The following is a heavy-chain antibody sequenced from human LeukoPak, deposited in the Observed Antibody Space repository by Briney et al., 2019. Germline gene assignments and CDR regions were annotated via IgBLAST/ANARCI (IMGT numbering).Heavy chain of an antibody. CDR3: AREKPSQGYFQH. V-gene: IGHV4-30-4*01. Sequence: PSETLSLTCTVSGGSISSGDYYRSWIRQPPGKGLEWIGYIYYSGSTYYNPSLKSRVTISVDTSKNQFSLKLSSVTAADTAVYYCAREKPSQGYFQHWGQGTLVTVSS. J-gene: IGHJ1*01. CDR1: GGSISSGDYY. D-gene: IGHD1-14*01. CDR2: IYYSGST.